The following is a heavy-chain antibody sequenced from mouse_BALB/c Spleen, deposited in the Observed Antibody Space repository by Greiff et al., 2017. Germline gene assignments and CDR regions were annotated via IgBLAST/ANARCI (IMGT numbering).Heavy chain of an antibody. Sequence: VQLQQSGAELVKPGASVKLSCKASGYTFTSYWMHWVKQRPGQGLEWIGEIDPSDSYTNYNQKFKGKATLTVDKSSSTAYMQLSSLTSEDSAVYYCARSNGYDYGAWFAYWGQGTLVTVSA. CDR2: IDPSDSYT. CDR1: GYTFTSYW. V-gene: IGHV1-69*02. CDR3: ARSNGYDYGAWFAY. D-gene: IGHD2-4*01. J-gene: IGHJ3*01.